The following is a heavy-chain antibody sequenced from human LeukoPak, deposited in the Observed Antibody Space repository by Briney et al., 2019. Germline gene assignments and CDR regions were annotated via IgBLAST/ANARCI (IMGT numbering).Heavy chain of an antibody. CDR2: IYYSGST. CDR1: GGSISSYY. D-gene: IGHD2-2*01. CDR3: ASGSTPGGIDY. Sequence: SETLSLTCTVSGGSISSYYWSWIRQPPGKGLEWIGYIYYSGSTNYNPSLKSRVTISVDTSKNQFSLKLSSVTAADTAVYYCASGSTPGGIDYWGQGTLVTVSS. V-gene: IGHV4-59*01. J-gene: IGHJ4*02.